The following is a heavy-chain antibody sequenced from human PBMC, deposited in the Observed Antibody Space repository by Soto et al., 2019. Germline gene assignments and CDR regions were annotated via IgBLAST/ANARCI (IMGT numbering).Heavy chain of an antibody. D-gene: IGHD4-17*01. V-gene: IGHV4-39*01. CDR2: IFHSGST. J-gene: IGHJ1*01. Sequence: QLQLQESGPGLVKPSETLSLTCTVSGGSISRSPYYWGWIRQPPGKGLEWIGSIFHSGSTYYNPSLKSPVTISVDTSNNKFSLKLSSVTAADTAVYYCTRLNDYVEFFQHWGQGTLVTVSS. CDR3: TRLNDYVEFFQH. CDR1: GGSISRSPYY.